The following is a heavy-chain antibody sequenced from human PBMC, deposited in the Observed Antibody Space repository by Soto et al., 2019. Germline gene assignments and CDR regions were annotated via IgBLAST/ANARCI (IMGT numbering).Heavy chain of an antibody. D-gene: IGHD6-6*01. V-gene: IGHV3-30*18. CDR3: AKDQSIAARRSTTEFDY. CDR1: GFTFTSYG. Sequence: QVQLVESGGGVVQPGRSLRLSCAASGFTFTSYGMHWVRQAPGKGLEWVAVIPYDGINRYYADSVKGRFTIYRDNSKNTLYLQMNSLRGEDTAVYYCAKDQSIAARRSTTEFDYWGQGTLVTVSS. CDR2: IPYDGINR. J-gene: IGHJ4*02.